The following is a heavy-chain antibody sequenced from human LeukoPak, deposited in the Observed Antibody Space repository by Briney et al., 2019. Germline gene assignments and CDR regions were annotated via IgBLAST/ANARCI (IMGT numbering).Heavy chain of an antibody. Sequence: PGGSLRLSCAASGFTFSSYAMSWVRQAPGKGLEWVSAISGSGGSTYYADSVKGRFTISRDNSKNTLYLQMNSLRAEDTAVYYCAREAGSGYYEPHGFDIWGQGTMVTVSS. D-gene: IGHD3-22*01. J-gene: IGHJ3*02. CDR1: GFTFSSYA. V-gene: IGHV3-23*01. CDR2: ISGSGGST. CDR3: AREAGSGYYEPHGFDI.